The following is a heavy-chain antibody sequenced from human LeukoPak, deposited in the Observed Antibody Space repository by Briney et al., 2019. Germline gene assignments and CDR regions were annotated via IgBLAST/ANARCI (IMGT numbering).Heavy chain of an antibody. Sequence: SQTLSLTCAVSGGSISSGGHSWSWIRQPPGKGLEWIGYIYHSGSTYYNLSLKSRVTISVDRSKNQISLKLSSVTAADTAVYYCARGVLTWFDPWGQGTLVTVSS. CDR2: IYHSGST. D-gene: IGHD3-9*01. CDR3: ARGVLTWFDP. V-gene: IGHV4-30-2*01. CDR1: GGSISSGGHS. J-gene: IGHJ5*02.